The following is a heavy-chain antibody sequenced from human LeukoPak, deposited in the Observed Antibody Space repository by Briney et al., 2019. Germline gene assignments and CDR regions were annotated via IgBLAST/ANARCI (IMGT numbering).Heavy chain of an antibody. CDR3: AREAAGTVIDY. Sequence: GGSLRLSCAASGFTVSGNYMSWVRQAPGKGLEWLSVIHRGGNTYYADSVKGRFTISRDNSKNMLFLQMNSLRADDTAVYYCAREAAGTVIDYWGQGTLVTVSS. CDR1: GFTVSGNY. J-gene: IGHJ4*02. V-gene: IGHV3-66*01. D-gene: IGHD6-13*01. CDR2: IHRGGNT.